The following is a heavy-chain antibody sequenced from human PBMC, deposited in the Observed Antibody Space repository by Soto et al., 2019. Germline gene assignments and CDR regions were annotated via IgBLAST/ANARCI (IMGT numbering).Heavy chain of an antibody. D-gene: IGHD6-13*01. Sequence: QVQLQESGPGLVKPSETLSLTCTVSGGSISSYYWSWIRQPPGKGLEWIGYIYYSGSTNYNPSLKSRVTISVDTAKNQCPLKLSSVTAADTAVYYCARSEQQLLIDYWGQGTLVTVSS. CDR2: IYYSGST. V-gene: IGHV4-59*08. CDR1: GGSISSYY. CDR3: ARSEQQLLIDY. J-gene: IGHJ4*02.